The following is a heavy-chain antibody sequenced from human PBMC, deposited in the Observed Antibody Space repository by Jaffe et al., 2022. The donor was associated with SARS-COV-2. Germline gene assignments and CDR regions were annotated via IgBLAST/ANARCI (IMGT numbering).Heavy chain of an antibody. CDR1: GFTFSSYE. CDR3: ARDSADARAFDI. CDR2: ISSSGSTI. J-gene: IGHJ3*02. V-gene: IGHV3-48*03. Sequence: EVQLVESGGGLVQPGGSLRLSCAASGFTFSSYEMNWVRQAPGKGLEWVSYISSSGSTIYYADSVKGRFTISRDNAKNSLYLQMNSLRAEDTAVYYCARDSADARAFDIWGQGTMVTVSS.